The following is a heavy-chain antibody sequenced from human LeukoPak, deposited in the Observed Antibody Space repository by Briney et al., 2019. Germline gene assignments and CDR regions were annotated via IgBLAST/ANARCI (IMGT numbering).Heavy chain of an antibody. CDR1: GGSISSYY. CDR2: IYYSGST. CDR3: ARGNSSNRAFSSRIWYFEP. Sequence: SETLSLTCTVSGGSISSYYWSWIRQPPGKGLEWIGYIYYSGSTNYNPSLKSRVTISVDTSKNQFSLKLSSVTAADTAVYYCARGNSSNRAFSSRIWYFEPWGRCTL. D-gene: IGHD6-13*01. J-gene: IGHJ2*01. V-gene: IGHV4-59*01.